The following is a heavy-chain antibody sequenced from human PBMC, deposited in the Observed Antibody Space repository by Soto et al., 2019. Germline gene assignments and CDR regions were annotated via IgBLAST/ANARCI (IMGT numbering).Heavy chain of an antibody. V-gene: IGHV1-18*01. CDR1: GYTFPNYG. J-gene: IGHJ4*02. CDR3: ARASYCSGGSCHHTMLGLFDY. Sequence: QVQLVQSGAEVKKPGASVKVSCKASGYTFPNYGISWVRQAPGQGLEWMGWISIYNRNTNYAQNLQGRVTMTTDISTSTAYMELTSLRSDDTAVYYCARASYCSGGSCHHTMLGLFDYWGQGTLVTVSS. CDR2: ISIYNRNT. D-gene: IGHD2-15*01.